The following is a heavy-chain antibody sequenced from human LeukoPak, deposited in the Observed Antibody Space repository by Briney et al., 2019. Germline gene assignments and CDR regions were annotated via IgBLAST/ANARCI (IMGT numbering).Heavy chain of an antibody. CDR1: GGSFSGYY. V-gene: IGHV4-34*01. J-gene: IGHJ4*02. Sequence: SEALSLTCAVYGGSFSGYYWSWIRQPPGKGLEWIGEINHSGSTNYNPSLKSRVTISVDTSKNQFSLKLSSVTAADTAVYYCASSSAGYDLTFDYWGQGTLVTVSS. CDR2: INHSGST. CDR3: ASSSAGYDLTFDY. D-gene: IGHD5-12*01.